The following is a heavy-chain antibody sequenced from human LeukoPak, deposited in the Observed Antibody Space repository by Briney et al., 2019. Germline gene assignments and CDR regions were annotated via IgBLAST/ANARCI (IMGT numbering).Heavy chain of an antibody. CDR3: AKSYYDFWSGPGDAFDI. D-gene: IGHD3-3*01. J-gene: IGHJ3*02. CDR2: IKPDGSEE. V-gene: IGHV3-7*01. CDR1: GFTFSSSW. Sequence: GGSLRLSCAASGFTFSSSWMSWVRQAPEKGLEWVANIKPDGSEEHSVDSVKGRFTISRDNAKNSLYLQMNSLRAEDTAVYYCAKSYYDFWSGPGDAFDIWGQGTMVTVSS.